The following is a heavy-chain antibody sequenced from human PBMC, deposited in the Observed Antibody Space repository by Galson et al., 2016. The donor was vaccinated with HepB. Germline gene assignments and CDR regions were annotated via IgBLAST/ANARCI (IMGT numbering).Heavy chain of an antibody. J-gene: IGHJ4*02. V-gene: IGHV1-8*01. CDR2: MNLYSGKT. CDR3: ARASWEFPSNFDY. D-gene: IGHD1-26*01. Sequence: SVKVSCKASGYSFTNYDINWLRQATAQGLEWMGWMNLYSGKTAFAQKFQGRVTMTRNTSISTAYMELSSLRSEDTAVYYCARASWEFPSNFDYWAQGTLVTVSS. CDR1: GYSFTNYD.